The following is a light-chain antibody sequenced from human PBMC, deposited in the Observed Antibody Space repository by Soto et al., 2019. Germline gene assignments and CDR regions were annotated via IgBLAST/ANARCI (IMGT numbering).Light chain of an antibody. V-gene: IGKV3-11*01. Sequence: EIVVTQSPATLSLSPGERATLSCRTSQSVSTYLAWYQQRPGQAPRLLFSDASNRAPDTPARFSGSGSGTDFTLTISSLEPEDFVVYYCQQRGNWPIAFGQGTRLEIK. CDR3: QQRGNWPIA. J-gene: IGKJ5*01. CDR1: QSVSTY. CDR2: DAS.